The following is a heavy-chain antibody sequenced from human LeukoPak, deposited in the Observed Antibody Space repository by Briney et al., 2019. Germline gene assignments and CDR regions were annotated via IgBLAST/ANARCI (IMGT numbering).Heavy chain of an antibody. D-gene: IGHD1-26*01. CDR3: ARPLGQWEPDTFDI. V-gene: IGHV4-59*08. CDR1: GGSISSYH. J-gene: IGHJ3*02. CDR2: IYYSGST. Sequence: PSETLSLTCTVSGGSISSYHWSWIRQPPGKGLEWIGYIYYSGSTSYNPSLKSRATISVDTSKNQFSLKLSSVTAADTAVYYCARPLGQWEPDTFDIWGQGTMVSVSA.